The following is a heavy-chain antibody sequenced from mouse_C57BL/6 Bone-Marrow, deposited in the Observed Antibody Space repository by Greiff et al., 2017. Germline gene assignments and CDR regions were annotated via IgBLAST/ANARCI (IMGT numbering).Heavy chain of an antibody. D-gene: IGHD2-2*01. V-gene: IGHV14-4*01. CDR3: TTTMVTTGGPWFAY. CDR1: GFNIKDDY. J-gene: IGHJ3*01. CDR2: IDPENGDT. Sequence: VQLQQSGAELVRPGASVKLSCTASGFNIKDDYMHWVKQRPEQGLEWIGWIDPENGDTEYASKFQGKATITADTSSNTAYLQLSSLTSGDTAVYYCTTTMVTTGGPWFAYWGQGTLVTVSA.